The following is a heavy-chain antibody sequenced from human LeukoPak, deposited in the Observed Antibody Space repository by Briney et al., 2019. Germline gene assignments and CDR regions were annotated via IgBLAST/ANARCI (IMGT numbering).Heavy chain of an antibody. D-gene: IGHD5-18*01. CDR1: GGSISSYC. CDR3: ARDRDSYFFDY. CDR2: IYYSGST. J-gene: IGHJ4*02. V-gene: IGHV4-59*01. Sequence: SETLSLTCTVSGGSISSYCWSWIRQPPGKGLEWIGYIYYSGSTNYNPSLKSRVTISVDTSKNQFSLKLSSVTAADTAVYYCARDRDSYFFDYWGQGTLVTVSS.